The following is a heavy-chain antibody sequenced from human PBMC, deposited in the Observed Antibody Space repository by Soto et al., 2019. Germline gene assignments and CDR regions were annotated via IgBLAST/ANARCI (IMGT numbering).Heavy chain of an antibody. J-gene: IGHJ3*02. D-gene: IGHD3-10*01. Sequence: EVQLVESGGGLVQPGGSLRLSCAASGFTFSTYSINWVRKAPGKGLEWVSYISSSTRIIYFADSVKGRFTISRDNAKNSLYLQMNSLRAEDTAVYYCARDLPIYGGAFDIWGQGTMVTVSS. CDR3: ARDLPIYGGAFDI. CDR1: GFTFSTYS. CDR2: ISSSTRII. V-gene: IGHV3-48*01.